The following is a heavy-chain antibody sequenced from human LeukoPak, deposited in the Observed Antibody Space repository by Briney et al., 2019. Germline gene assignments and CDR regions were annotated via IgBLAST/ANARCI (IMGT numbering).Heavy chain of an antibody. V-gene: IGHV4-39*01. CDR2: IYYSGST. CDR1: GGSISSSSYY. J-gene: IGHJ4*02. D-gene: IGHD3-10*01. CDR3: ARERSSFSGASTDY. Sequence: SETLSLTCTVSGGSISSSSYYWGWIRQPPGKGLEWIGSIYYSGSTYYNPSLKSRVTISIDTSKNQFSLKLSSVTAADTAVYYCARERSSFSGASTDYWGQGTLSPSPQ.